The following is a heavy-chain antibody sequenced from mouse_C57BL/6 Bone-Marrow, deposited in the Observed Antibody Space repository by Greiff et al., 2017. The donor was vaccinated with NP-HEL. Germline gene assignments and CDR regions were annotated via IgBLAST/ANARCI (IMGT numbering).Heavy chain of an antibody. CDR2: IDPSDSYT. J-gene: IGHJ3*01. Sequence: QVQLQQPGAELVKPGASVKLSCKASGYTFTSYWMQWVKQRPGQGLEWIGEIDPSDSYTNYNQKFKGKATLTVDTSSSTAYMQLSSLTSEDSAVYYCARPKTGFAYWGQGTLVTVSA. V-gene: IGHV1-50*01. CDR1: GYTFTSYW. CDR3: ARPKTGFAY.